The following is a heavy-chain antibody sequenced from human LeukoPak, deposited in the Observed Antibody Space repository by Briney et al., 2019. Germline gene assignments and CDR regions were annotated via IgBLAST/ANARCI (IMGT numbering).Heavy chain of an antibody. CDR2: ISDSGGRT. CDR1: GLTLSNYG. CDR3: ARLAADYYDSSGYYSY. D-gene: IGHD3-22*01. V-gene: IGHV3-23*01. J-gene: IGHJ4*02. Sequence: GGSLRLSCAVSGLTLSNYGMSWVRQAPGKGLEWVAGISDSGGRTNYADSVKGRFTISRDNPKNTLYLQMNSLRAEDTAVYYCARLAADYYDSSGYYSYWGQGTLVTVSS.